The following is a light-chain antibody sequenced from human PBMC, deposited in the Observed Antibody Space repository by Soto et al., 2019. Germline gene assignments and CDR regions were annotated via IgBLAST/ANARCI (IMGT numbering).Light chain of an antibody. CDR1: QSVSSN. V-gene: IGKV3-15*01. CDR2: GAS. CDR3: QQYNNWPIFT. Sequence: EIVMTQSPATLSVSPGERATLSCRASQSVSSNLAWYQQKPGQAPRLLIYGASTRATGIPARFSGSGSGTEFTLTISSLQSEDFAVYYCQQYNNWPIFTFGPVTKVDIK. J-gene: IGKJ3*01.